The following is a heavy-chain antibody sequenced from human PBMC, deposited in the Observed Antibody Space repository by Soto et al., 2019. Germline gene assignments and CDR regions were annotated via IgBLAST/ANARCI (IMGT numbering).Heavy chain of an antibody. CDR2: ISSSGADT. CDR3: AKQFGDYFFDS. J-gene: IGHJ4*02. CDR1: GFTFSSYA. Sequence: EVHILESGGGLVQPGGSLRLSCAASGFTFSSYAMRWVRQAPGKGLEWVSSISSSGADTYYADSVKGRFTISRDNSKNTVLMQMNSLRAEDTAIYYCAKQFGDYFFDSWGQGTLVTVSS. D-gene: IGHD3-16*01. V-gene: IGHV3-23*01.